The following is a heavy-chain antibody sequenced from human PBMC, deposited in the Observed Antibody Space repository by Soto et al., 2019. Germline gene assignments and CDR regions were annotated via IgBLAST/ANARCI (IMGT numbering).Heavy chain of an antibody. V-gene: IGHV6-1*01. CDR2: TYYRSKWYN. CDR3: ARDKTPGIAAAGTHYFDY. CDR1: GDSVSSNSAA. Sequence: QSQTLSLTCAISGDSVSSNSAAWNWIRQSPSRGLEWLGRTYYRSKWYNDYAVSVKSRITINPDTSKNQFSLQLNSVTPEDTAVYYCARDKTPGIAAAGTHYFDYWGQGTLVTVSS. J-gene: IGHJ4*02. D-gene: IGHD6-13*01.